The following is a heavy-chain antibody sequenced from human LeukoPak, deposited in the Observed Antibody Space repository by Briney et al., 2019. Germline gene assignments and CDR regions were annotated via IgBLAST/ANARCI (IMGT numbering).Heavy chain of an antibody. V-gene: IGHV1-46*01. CDR1: GYTFTSYY. J-gene: IGHJ6*03. D-gene: IGHD3-10*01. CDR2: INPSGGST. CDR3: AGGRSTTMVRGVRRDYYYYMDV. Sequence: GASVKVSCKASGYTFTSYYMHWVRQAPGQGLEWMGIINPSGGSTSYAQKFQGRATMTRDMSTSTVYMELSSLRSEDTAVYYCAGGRSTTMVRGVRRDYYYYMDVWGKGTTVTVSS.